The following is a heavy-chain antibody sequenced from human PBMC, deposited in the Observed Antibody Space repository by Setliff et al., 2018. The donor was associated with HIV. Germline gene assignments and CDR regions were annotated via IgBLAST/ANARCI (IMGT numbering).Heavy chain of an antibody. CDR1: GYTFTDYF. J-gene: IGHJ5*02. CDR3: ARGGYYTSGTWFDP. Sequence: ASVKVSCKTAGYTFTDYFLQWVRQAPGQGLEWIGWISPNTGDTGIALKFQGRVTMTRDTSTSTTYLELDRLTYDDTAIYYCARGGYYTSGTWFDPWGQGTLVTVSS. D-gene: IGHD3-10*01. CDR2: ISPNTGDT. V-gene: IGHV1-2*02.